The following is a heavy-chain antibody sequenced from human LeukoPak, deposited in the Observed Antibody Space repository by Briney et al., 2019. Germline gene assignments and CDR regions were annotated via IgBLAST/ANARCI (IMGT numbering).Heavy chain of an antibody. V-gene: IGHV3-74*01. D-gene: IGHD1/OR15-1a*01. J-gene: IGHJ5*02. CDR2: INPDATII. CDR3: AKDLSWNTADR. CDR1: GFTYTNYW. Sequence: GGSLRLSCAASGFTYTNYWMHWFRQAQGKGPLWVSRINPDATIIDYADSVKGRFTISRDNAKNLLYLQMNGLRADDTAVYYCAKDLSWNTADRWGQGTLVAVSS.